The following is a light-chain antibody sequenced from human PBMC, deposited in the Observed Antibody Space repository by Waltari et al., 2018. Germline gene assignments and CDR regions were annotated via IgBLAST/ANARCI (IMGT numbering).Light chain of an antibody. V-gene: IGKV4-1*01. CDR2: WAS. Sequence: DIVMTQSPDSLTVSLGERATIHCKSSQSFLLSFDYQNYLAWYQQLPGQPPKLLIYWASTLESGGPDRCSGSGSGTDFTLTISSLQAEDVAVYYCMQALQTPRGFGQGTKVEIK. CDR1: QSFLLSFDYQNY. CDR3: MQALQTPRG. J-gene: IGKJ1*01.